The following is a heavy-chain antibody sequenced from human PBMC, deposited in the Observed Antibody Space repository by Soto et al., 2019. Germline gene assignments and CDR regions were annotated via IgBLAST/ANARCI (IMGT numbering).Heavy chain of an antibody. CDR1: GFTFSNAW. J-gene: IGHJ6*02. Sequence: EVQLVESGGGLVKPGGSLRLSCAASGFTFSNAWMNWVRQAPGKGLEWVGRIKSKTDGGTTDYAAPVKGRFTISRDDSKNTLYLQMNSLKTEDTAVYYCTTPREDTVLGESSFYYYYGMDVWGQGTTVTVSS. V-gene: IGHV3-15*07. CDR2: IKSKTDGGTT. D-gene: IGHD2-8*01. CDR3: TTPREDTVLGESSFYYYYGMDV.